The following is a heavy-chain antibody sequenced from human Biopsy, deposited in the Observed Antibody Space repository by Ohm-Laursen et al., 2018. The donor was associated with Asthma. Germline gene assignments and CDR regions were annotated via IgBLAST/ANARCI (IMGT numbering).Heavy chain of an antibody. J-gene: IGHJ6*02. CDR1: GFTFRSYA. Sequence: SSLRLSCAASGFTFRSYAMHWVRQAPGKGLEWVAVGGSYYDGGLKYYADSVNGRFTVSRDNSKNTLYLQMNSLRAEDTAVYYCARDGADCSSTSCYGGDYYYYYGMDVWGQGTTVTVSS. CDR3: ARDGADCSSTSCYGGDYYYYYGMDV. CDR2: GGSYYDGGLK. D-gene: IGHD2-2*01. V-gene: IGHV3-30-3*01.